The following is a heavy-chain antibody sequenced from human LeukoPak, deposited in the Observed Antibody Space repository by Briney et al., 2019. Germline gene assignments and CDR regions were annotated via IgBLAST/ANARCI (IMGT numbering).Heavy chain of an antibody. CDR2: IYYSGST. CDR1: GGSISSYY. D-gene: IGHD3-3*01. V-gene: IGHV4-59*01. CDR3: ARVWFPDDFRSGYYSYYFDY. Sequence: RASETLSLTCTVSGGSISSYYWSWIRQPPGKGLEWIGYIYYSGSTNYNPSLKSRVTISVDTSKNQFSLKLSSVTAADTAVYYCARVWFPDDFRSGYYSYYFDYWGQGTLVTVSS. J-gene: IGHJ4*02.